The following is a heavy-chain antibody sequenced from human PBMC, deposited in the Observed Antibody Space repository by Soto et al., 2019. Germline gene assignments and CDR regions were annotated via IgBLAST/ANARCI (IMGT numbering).Heavy chain of an antibody. CDR1: GYTFTSYA. Sequence: GASVKVSCKASGYTFTSYAMHWVRQAPGQGLEWMGWINAGNGNTKYSQKFKGRVTITRDTSASTAYMELSSLRSEDTVVYYCARLNCGGDCWHAFDIWGQGTMVTVSS. V-gene: IGHV1-3*01. D-gene: IGHD2-21*02. CDR3: ARLNCGGDCWHAFDI. J-gene: IGHJ3*02. CDR2: INAGNGNT.